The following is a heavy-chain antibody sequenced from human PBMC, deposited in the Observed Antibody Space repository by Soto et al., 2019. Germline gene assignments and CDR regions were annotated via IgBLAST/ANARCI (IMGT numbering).Heavy chain of an antibody. V-gene: IGHV3-30-3*01. CDR1: GFTFSSYA. J-gene: IGHJ6*02. D-gene: IGHD6-13*01. CDR2: ISYDGSNK. Sequence: GGSLRLSCAASGFTFSSYAMHWVRQAPGKGLEWVAVISYDGSNKYYADSVKGRFTISRDNSKNTLYLQMNSLRAEDTAVYYCAASKQQWAPSYGMDVWGQGTTVTVSS. CDR3: AASKQQWAPSYGMDV.